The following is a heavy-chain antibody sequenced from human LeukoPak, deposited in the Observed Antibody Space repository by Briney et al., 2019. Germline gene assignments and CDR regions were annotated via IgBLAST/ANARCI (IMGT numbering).Heavy chain of an antibody. CDR1: GFTFSSYG. CDR3: AKAIAPYDSSAKSYYHAFDV. J-gene: IGHJ6*02. D-gene: IGHD3-22*01. CDR2: ISGSGTST. V-gene: IGHV3-23*01. Sequence: GGSLRLSCAASGFTFSSYGMNWVRQAPGNGLEWLSGISGSGTSTYYADSVKGRFTISRDNSKNTLYLQMNSLRAEDTAVYYCAKAIAPYDSSAKSYYHAFDVWGQGTTVTVSS.